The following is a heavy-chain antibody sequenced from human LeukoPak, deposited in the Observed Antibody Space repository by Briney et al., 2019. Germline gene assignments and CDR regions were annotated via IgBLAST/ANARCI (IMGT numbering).Heavy chain of an antibody. D-gene: IGHD3-3*01. CDR2: IYYSGST. Sequence: KPSETLSLTCTVSGGSISSGGYYWSWIRQPPGKGLEWIGYIYYSGSTYYNPPLKSRVTISVDTSKNQFSLKLSSVTAADTAVYYCAREVPITIFGVVVNWFGPWGQGSLVTVSS. CDR1: GGSISSGGYY. CDR3: AREVPITIFGVVVNWFGP. J-gene: IGHJ5*02. V-gene: IGHV4-31*03.